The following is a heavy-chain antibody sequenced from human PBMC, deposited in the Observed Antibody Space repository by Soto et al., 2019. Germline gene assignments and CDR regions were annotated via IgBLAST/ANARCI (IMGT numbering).Heavy chain of an antibody. J-gene: IGHJ4*02. V-gene: IGHV3-48*01. CDR2: ISSSSGTI. CDR3: AKPRGYYDSSGYPTPDY. D-gene: IGHD3-22*01. Sequence: EVQLVESGGGLVQPGGSLRLSCGASGFTFSGYNMNWVRQAPGKGLEWVSYISSSSGTIYYADSVKGRFTISRDNAKNSLYLQMNSLRAEDTAVYYCAKPRGYYDSSGYPTPDYWGQGTLVTVSS. CDR1: GFTFSGYN.